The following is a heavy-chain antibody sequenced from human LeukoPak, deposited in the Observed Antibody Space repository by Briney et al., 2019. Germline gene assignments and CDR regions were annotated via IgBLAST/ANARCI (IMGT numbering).Heavy chain of an antibody. J-gene: IGHJ4*02. CDR1: GFSFSTHA. V-gene: IGHV3-64*02. Sequence: PGGSLRLSCAASGFSFSTHAMHWVRQAPGKGLEYVSGISSNGAKKYYGDSVKGRFTISRDNSNNMVHLQMGSLRPEDMAVYYCARGFSNVDSCFEGTFGYWGQGTLVTVSS. D-gene: IGHD2-2*01. CDR3: ARGFSNVDSCFEGTFGY. CDR2: ISSNGAKK.